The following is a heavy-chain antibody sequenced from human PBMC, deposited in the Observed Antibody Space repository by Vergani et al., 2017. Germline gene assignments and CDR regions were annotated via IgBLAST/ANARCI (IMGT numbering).Heavy chain of an antibody. V-gene: IGHV3-30-3*01. Sequence: QVQLVESGGGVVQPGGSLRLSCAASGFTFSTYAMHWVRQAPGKGLEWVAVISYDGSNKYYADSVKGRFTISRDNSKNTLYLQMNSLRAEDTALYYCAKDQRDCSSTSCPSYYYGMDVWGQGTTVTVSS. CDR2: ISYDGSNK. J-gene: IGHJ6*02. D-gene: IGHD2-2*01. CDR3: AKDQRDCSSTSCPSYYYGMDV. CDR1: GFTFSTYA.